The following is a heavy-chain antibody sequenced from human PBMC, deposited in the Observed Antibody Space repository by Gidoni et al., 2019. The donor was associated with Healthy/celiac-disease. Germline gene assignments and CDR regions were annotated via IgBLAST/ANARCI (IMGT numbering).Heavy chain of an antibody. D-gene: IGHD3-9*01. Sequence: QVQLVESGGGVVQPGRSLRLSCAASGFTFSSYGMHWARQAAGKGLEWVAVIWYDGSNKYYAESVKGRFTISRDNSKNTLYLQLSSLRADDTAVYYCARFHYDILTGDLGDAFDIWGQGTMVTVSS. CDR2: IWYDGSNK. V-gene: IGHV3-33*01. CDR1: GFTFSSYG. CDR3: ARFHYDILTGDLGDAFDI. J-gene: IGHJ3*02.